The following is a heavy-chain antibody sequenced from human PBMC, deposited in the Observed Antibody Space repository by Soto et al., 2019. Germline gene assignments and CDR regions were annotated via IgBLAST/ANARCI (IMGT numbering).Heavy chain of an antibody. Sequence: GGSLRLSCAASGFTFSSYAMSWVRQAPGKGLEWVSAISGSGGSTYYADSVKGRFTISRDNSKNTLYLQMNRLRAEDTAVYYCAYSIAAARSPVDYWGQGTLVTVSS. CDR2: ISGSGGST. D-gene: IGHD6-13*01. CDR1: GFTFSSYA. CDR3: AYSIAAARSPVDY. J-gene: IGHJ4*02. V-gene: IGHV3-23*01.